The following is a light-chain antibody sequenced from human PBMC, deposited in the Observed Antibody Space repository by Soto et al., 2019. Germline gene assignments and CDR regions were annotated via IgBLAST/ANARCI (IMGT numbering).Light chain of an antibody. Sequence: DIVMTQSPLSLPVTPGEAASISCRSSQSLLHSNGYNSLDWYLQKPGQSPQLLIYWGSNGACGVSDRFSGSGSSTDFTLKISRVEAEDVGIYYCMQGLHTPLTFGEGTRVEIK. CDR2: WGS. V-gene: IGKV2-28*01. CDR1: QSLLHSNGYNS. J-gene: IGKJ4*01. CDR3: MQGLHTPLT.